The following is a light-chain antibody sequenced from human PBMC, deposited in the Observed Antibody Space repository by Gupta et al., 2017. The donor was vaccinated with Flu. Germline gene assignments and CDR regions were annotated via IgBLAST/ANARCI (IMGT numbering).Light chain of an antibody. CDR2: GSS. J-gene: IGKJ4*01. Sequence: EIVLTQSPGTLSLSPGERATLSCRASQSVSSSYLAWYQQKPGQAPRLLIYGSSSRATGIPERFSGSGSVTDFTLTISRLEPEDFAVYYCQQYDSSPVLTFGGGTKVEIK. CDR1: QSVSSSY. CDR3: QQYDSSPVLT. V-gene: IGKV3-20*01.